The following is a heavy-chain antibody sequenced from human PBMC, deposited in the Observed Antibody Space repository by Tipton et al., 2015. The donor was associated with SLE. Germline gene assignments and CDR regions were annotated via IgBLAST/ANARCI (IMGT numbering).Heavy chain of an antibody. CDR1: GFIFGNYA. CDR2: ISYAGSRI. D-gene: IGHD6-13*01. Sequence: SLRLSCTASGFIFGNYAMHWVRQAPGKGLEWVALISYAGSRIFYADSVKGLLTISRDNSKNALYLQVSSLRVEDTAVYYCVRGGDSSAWCVWGQGTLVTVSS. CDR3: VRGGDSSAWCV. J-gene: IGHJ1*01. V-gene: IGHV3-30*14.